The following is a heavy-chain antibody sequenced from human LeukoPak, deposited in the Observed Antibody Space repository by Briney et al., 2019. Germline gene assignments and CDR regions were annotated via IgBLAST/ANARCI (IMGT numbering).Heavy chain of an antibody. CDR1: GYTFTSHY. Sequence: ASVNVSCKPSGYTFTSHYMHWVRQAPGPGREWMGIINASGVSTSHAQKFQGRVTMTRDTTTSTVYMELSSLRSEDTAVYYCARDWGRGVGGYYFDYWGQGTLVTVSS. D-gene: IGHD3-10*01. CDR2: INASGVST. V-gene: IGHV1-46*01. CDR3: ARDWGRGVGGYYFDY. J-gene: IGHJ4*02.